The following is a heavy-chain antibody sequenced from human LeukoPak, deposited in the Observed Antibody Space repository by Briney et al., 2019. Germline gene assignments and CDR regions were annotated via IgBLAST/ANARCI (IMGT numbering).Heavy chain of an antibody. V-gene: IGHV3-33*01. CDR2: IWYDGSNQ. D-gene: IGHD6-13*01. CDR3: AREVYSSSWCFDY. CDR1: GFIFRSYG. J-gene: IGHJ4*02. Sequence: GGSLRLSCVASGFIFRSYGMHWVRQAPGKGLEWVALIWYDGSNQYYADSVKGRFTISRDNSKNTLDLQMDSLRAEDTAVYYCAREVYSSSWCFDYWGQGTLVTVSS.